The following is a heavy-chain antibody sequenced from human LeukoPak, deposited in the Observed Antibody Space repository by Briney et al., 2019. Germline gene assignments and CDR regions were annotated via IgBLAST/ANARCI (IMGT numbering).Heavy chain of an antibody. J-gene: IGHJ4*02. CDR2: IHANDGNT. CDR3: ARSFRPCSSTSCYFSFDF. D-gene: IGHD2-2*01. CDR1: GFTFSSHA. Sequence: PGGSLRLSCAASGFTFSSHAMNWVRQAPGKGLEWVSSIHANDGNTYYAESVKGRFTISRDNSKDTLYLQVNSLRAEDTAAYYCARSFRPCSSTSCYFSFDFWGQGIQVAVSS. V-gene: IGHV3-23*01.